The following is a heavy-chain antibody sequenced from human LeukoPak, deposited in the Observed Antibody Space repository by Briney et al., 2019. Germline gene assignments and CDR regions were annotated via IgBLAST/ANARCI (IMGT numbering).Heavy chain of an antibody. CDR3: AKTEAPAAIRAGSDY. D-gene: IGHD2-2*02. V-gene: IGHV3-23*01. Sequence: GGSLRLSCVASGFTFSTYGMSWIRQAPGKGLEWCSTISGSGSATYNAGSVKGRFTTSRDNSNNTLYLQMNSLRAEDTAVYYCAKTEAPAAIRAGSDYWGQGTLVTVSS. CDR1: GFTFSTYG. CDR2: ISGSGSAT. J-gene: IGHJ4*02.